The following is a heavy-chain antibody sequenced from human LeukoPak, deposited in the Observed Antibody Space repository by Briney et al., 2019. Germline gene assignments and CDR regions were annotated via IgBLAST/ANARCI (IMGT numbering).Heavy chain of an antibody. Sequence: GRSLRLSCAASGFTFSSFVMHWVRQAPGKGLEWVAVIWYDESNEYYADSVKGRFTISRDNSKNTLYLQMNSLRAEDTAVYYCARGSPGYWGQGTLVTVSS. CDR2: IWYDESNE. CDR1: GFTFSSFV. CDR3: ARGSPGY. V-gene: IGHV3-33*01. J-gene: IGHJ4*02.